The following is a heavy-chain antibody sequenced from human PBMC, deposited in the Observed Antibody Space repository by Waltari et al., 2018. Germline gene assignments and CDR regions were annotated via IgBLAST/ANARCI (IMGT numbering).Heavy chain of an antibody. D-gene: IGHD3-3*01. CDR3: ASRLRFLEWSPFDY. Sequence: QVQLQESGPGLVKPSETLSLTCTVSGGSISSYYWSWIRQPPGKGLEWIGYIYYSGSTNYNPSFKSRVTISVDTSKNQFSLKLSSVTAADTAVYYCASRLRFLEWSPFDYWGQGTLVTVSS. CDR2: IYYSGST. J-gene: IGHJ4*02. V-gene: IGHV4-59*01. CDR1: GGSISSYY.